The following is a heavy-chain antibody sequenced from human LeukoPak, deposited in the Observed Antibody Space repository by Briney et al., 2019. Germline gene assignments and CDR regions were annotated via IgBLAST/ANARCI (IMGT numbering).Heavy chain of an antibody. Sequence: GASVKVSCKASGYTFTGYYMHWVRQAPGQGLEWMGWINPNSGGTNYAQKFQGRVTMNRDTSISTAYMELSRLRSDDTAVYYCARGTRDRFLEWSRDYYMDVWGKGTTVTVSS. V-gene: IGHV1-2*02. CDR3: ARGTRDRFLEWSRDYYMDV. J-gene: IGHJ6*03. CDR1: GYTFTGYY. D-gene: IGHD3-3*01. CDR2: INPNSGGT.